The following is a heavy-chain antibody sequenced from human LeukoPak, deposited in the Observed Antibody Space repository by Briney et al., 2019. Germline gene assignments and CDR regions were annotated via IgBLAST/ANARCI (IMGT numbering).Heavy chain of an antibody. V-gene: IGHV1-2*02. CDR3: AGGGGHP. D-gene: IGHD3-16*01. CDR2: INPNSGGT. J-gene: IGHJ4*02. CDR1: GYTFTGYY. Sequence: ASVKVSCKASGYTFTGYYMHWVRQAPGQGLEWMGWINPNSGGTNYAQKFQGRVTITTNTSISTAYMEQSSLRSEDTAVYYCAGGGGHPWGQGTLVTVSS.